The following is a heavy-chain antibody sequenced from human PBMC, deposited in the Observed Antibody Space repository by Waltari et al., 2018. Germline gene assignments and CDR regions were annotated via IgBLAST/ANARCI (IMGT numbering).Heavy chain of an antibody. D-gene: IGHD3-3*01. Sequence: VQLVESGGGLVQPGRSLRLSCTASGFTFGDYAMSWFRQAPGKGLEWVGFIRSKAYGGTTEYAASVKGRFTISRDDSKSIAYLQMNSLKTEDTAVYYCTRVEDYDFWSGPGNNDYWGQGTLVTVSS. CDR3: TRVEDYDFWSGPGNNDY. CDR2: IRSKAYGGTT. J-gene: IGHJ4*02. V-gene: IGHV3-49*03. CDR1: GFTFGDYA.